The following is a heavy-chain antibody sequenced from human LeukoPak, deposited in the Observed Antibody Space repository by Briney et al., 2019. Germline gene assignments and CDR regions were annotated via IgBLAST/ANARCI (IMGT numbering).Heavy chain of an antibody. CDR1: GYTFTSYD. V-gene: IGHV1-8*01. D-gene: IGHD1-20*01. J-gene: IGHJ5*02. CDR2: MNPNSGNT. Sequence: ASVKVSCKASGYTFTSYDINWVRQATGQGLEWMGWMNPNSGNTGYAQKFQGRVTMTRNTSISTAYMELSSLRSEDTAVYYCARGQNNCAVSYDWFDPWGQGTLVTVSS. CDR3: ARGQNNCAVSYDWFDP.